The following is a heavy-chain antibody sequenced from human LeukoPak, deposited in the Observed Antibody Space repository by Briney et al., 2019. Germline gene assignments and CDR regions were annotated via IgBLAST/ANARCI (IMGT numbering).Heavy chain of an antibody. CDR1: GFTFSSYA. CDR3: ARAPYYYDTSSGGYFDY. D-gene: IGHD3-22*01. Sequence: GGSLRLSCAASGFTFSSYAMHWVRQAPGKGLEWVAVISYDGSNKYYADSVKGRFTISRDNSKNTLYLQMNSLRAEDTAVYYCARAPYYYDTSSGGYFDYWGQGTLVTVSS. V-gene: IGHV3-30-3*01. CDR2: ISYDGSNK. J-gene: IGHJ4*02.